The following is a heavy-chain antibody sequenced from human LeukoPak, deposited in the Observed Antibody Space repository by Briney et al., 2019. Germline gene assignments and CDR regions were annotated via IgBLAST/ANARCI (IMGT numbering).Heavy chain of an antibody. D-gene: IGHD3-3*02. Sequence: GGSLRLSWAAAGFPFSDTYMSWVSQAPGNGLERVGHNKSKTDGGTTDYAAPVKGRFTISRDDSRNTVYLQMNSLKTEDTAVYYCTTDYRYLYWHSCFDYWGQGTLVTVSS. CDR1: GFPFSDTY. V-gene: IGHV3-15*01. CDR3: TTDYRYLYWHSCFDY. J-gene: IGHJ4*02. CDR2: NKSKTDGGTT.